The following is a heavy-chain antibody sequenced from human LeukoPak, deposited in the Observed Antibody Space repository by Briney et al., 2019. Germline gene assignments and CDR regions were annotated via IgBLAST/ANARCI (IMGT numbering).Heavy chain of an antibody. CDR2: INPNSGGT. V-gene: IGHV1-2*06. Sequence: GASVKVSCKASGYTFTGYYMHWVRQAPGQGLEWMGRINPNSGGTNYAQKFQGRVTMTRDTSISTAYMELSRLRSDDTAVYYCAGVAGDGYKPDFDYWGQGTLVTVSS. CDR3: AGVAGDGYKPDFDY. J-gene: IGHJ4*02. CDR1: GYTFTGYY. D-gene: IGHD5-24*01.